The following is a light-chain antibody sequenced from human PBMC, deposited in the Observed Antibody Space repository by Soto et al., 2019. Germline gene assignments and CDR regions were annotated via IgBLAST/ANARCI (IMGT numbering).Light chain of an antibody. J-gene: IGLJ3*02. CDR1: SSDVGSYNL. CDR3: CTYAGGRHGL. V-gene: IGLV2-23*02. CDR2: EVS. Sequence: QSALTQPASVSGSPGQSITISCTGASSDVGSYNLVSWYQQHPGKAPKLMIYEVSKRPSGVSNRFSGSKSGNTASLTISGLQAEDEADYYCCTYAGGRHGLFGGGTKVTVL.